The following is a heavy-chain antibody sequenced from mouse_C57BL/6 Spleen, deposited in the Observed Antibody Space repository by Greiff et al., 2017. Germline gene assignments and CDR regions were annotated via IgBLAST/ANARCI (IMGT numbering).Heavy chain of an antibody. J-gene: IGHJ1*03. CDR2: INPNNGGT. D-gene: IGHD2-4*01. CDR3: ARGIYYDYDSWYFDV. CDR1: GYTFTDYN. V-gene: IGHV1-22*01. Sequence: VQLQQSGPELVKPGASVKMSCKASGYTFTDYNMHWVKQSHGKSLEWIGYINPNNGGTSYNQKFKGKATLTVNKSSSTAYMELRSLTSEDSAVYYCARGIYYDYDSWYFDVWGTGTTVTVSS.